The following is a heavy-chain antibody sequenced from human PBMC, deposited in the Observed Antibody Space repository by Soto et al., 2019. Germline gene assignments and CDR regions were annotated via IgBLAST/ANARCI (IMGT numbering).Heavy chain of an antibody. CDR3: ASYDFWSGYLFDY. D-gene: IGHD3-3*01. CDR2: INAGNGNT. J-gene: IGHJ4*02. CDR1: GYTFTSYA. Sequence: ASEKVSCKASGYTFTSYAMHWVRPAPGQRLEWMGWINAGNGNTKYSQKFQGRVTITRDTSASTAYMELSSLRSEDTAVYYCASYDFWSGYLFDYWGQGTLVTVSS. V-gene: IGHV1-3*01.